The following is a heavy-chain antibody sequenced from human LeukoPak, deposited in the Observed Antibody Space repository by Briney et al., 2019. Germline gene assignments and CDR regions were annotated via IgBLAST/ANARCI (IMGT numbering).Heavy chain of an antibody. CDR1: GFTSSSYA. CDR2: ISGRGCRT. CDR3: AKDRGSSWFTDAFDI. J-gene: IGHJ3*02. V-gene: IGHV3-23*01. D-gene: IGHD6-13*01. Sequence: GGSLSLSCGASGFTSSSYAMTGARHARGQARGGVSSISGRGCRTYCTHPVTGLFTISRDNSKNTLYLQIKSLRAEDTAVYYCAKDRGSSWFTDAFDIWGQGTMVTVSS.